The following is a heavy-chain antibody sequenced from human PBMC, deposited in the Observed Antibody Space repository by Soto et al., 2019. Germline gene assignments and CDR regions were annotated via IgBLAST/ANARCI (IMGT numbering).Heavy chain of an antibody. CDR1: GGSISSSNW. D-gene: IGHD3-16*01. J-gene: IGHJ5*02. CDR3: ARARQYYDCELDP. V-gene: IGHV4-4*02. Sequence: SETLSHTCAVSGGSISSSNWCSWVRQTPGKGLKWIGEIYHSGSTNYNPSLKSRLSISLDTSENQFSLKLTSVTAADTAIYYCARARQYYDCELDPWGQGTLVTVS. CDR2: IYHSGST.